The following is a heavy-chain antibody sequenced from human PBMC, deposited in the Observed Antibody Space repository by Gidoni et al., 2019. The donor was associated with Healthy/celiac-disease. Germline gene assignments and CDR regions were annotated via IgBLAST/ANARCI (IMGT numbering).Heavy chain of an antibody. D-gene: IGHD4-17*01. Sequence: QVQLVQSGAEVKKPGASVQVSCKASGYTFTSSYIPWVRQAPGQGLEWMGIINPSGGSTSYAQKFQGRVTMTRDTSTSTVYMELSSLRSEDTAVYYCARERAMGDYVYYYYYGMDVWGQGTTVTVSS. CDR2: INPSGGST. J-gene: IGHJ6*02. V-gene: IGHV1-46*03. CDR3: ARERAMGDYVYYYYYGMDV. CDR1: GYTFTSSY.